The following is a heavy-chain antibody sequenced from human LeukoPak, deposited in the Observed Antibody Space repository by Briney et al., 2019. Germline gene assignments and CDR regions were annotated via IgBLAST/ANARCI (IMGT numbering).Heavy chain of an antibody. Sequence: GGSLRLSCAASGFTLGDHWMHWVRQAPGKGLVSVALIKIDGSTKTLADSVKGRFTISRDNAKNTLYLQMNSLRVDDTAVYYCARDDNYYDGSAYSSGFDYWGQGALVTVSS. V-gene: IGHV3-74*01. D-gene: IGHD3-22*01. J-gene: IGHJ4*02. CDR3: ARDDNYYDGSAYSSGFDY. CDR2: IKIDGSTK. CDR1: GFTLGDHW.